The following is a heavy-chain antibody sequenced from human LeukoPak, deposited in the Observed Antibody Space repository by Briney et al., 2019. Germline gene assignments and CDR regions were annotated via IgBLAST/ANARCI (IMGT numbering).Heavy chain of an antibody. CDR3: SRGLDSRKLGY. V-gene: IGHV4-31*03. CDR1: GASFSSGDQY. D-gene: IGHD3-22*01. CDR2: IHPSGML. Sequence: SETLSLTCTVSGASFSSGDQYWNWIRQSPGKGLEWIGSIHPSGMLYNNPSLESRVAISIDTSKNQFSLNLNSVTAADTAVYFCSRGLDSRKLGYWGQGTLVTVSS. J-gene: IGHJ4*02.